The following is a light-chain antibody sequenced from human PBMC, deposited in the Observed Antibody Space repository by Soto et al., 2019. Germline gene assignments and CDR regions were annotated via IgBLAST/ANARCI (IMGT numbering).Light chain of an antibody. Sequence: QSVLTQPPSVSGSPGQSVTISCTGTSSNIDVFDLVSWYRQRSGKPPKLMIYGVTKRPSGVSDRFSGSKSGNTASLTISGLQAEDEADYYCCSYAGFTTYVFGSGTKLTVL. CDR1: SSNIDVFDL. CDR3: CSYAGFTTYV. CDR2: GVT. V-gene: IGLV2-23*02. J-gene: IGLJ1*01.